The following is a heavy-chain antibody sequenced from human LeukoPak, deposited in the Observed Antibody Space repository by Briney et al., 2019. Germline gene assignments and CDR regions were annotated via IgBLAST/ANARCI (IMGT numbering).Heavy chain of an antibody. CDR2: INPNSGGT. Sequence: ASVKLSCNASGYTFTGNYMHWVRQAPGQGLEWMGWINPNSGGTSYAQKYQGRVTMTRDTSISTAYMELSRLRSDDTDVYYCARAKYYYDSSGIPPWAFDMWGQGTMVTVSS. V-gene: IGHV1-2*02. J-gene: IGHJ3*02. CDR3: ARAKYYYDSSGIPPWAFDM. CDR1: GYTFTGNY. D-gene: IGHD3-22*01.